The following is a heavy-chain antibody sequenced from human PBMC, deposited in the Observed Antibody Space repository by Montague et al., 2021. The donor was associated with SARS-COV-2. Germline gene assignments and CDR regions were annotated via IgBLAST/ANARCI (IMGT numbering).Heavy chain of an antibody. J-gene: IGHJ5*02. D-gene: IGHD6-13*01. CDR1: GGSFSGYY. Sequence: SETLSLTCAVYGGSFSGYYWSWIRQPPGKGLEWIGEINHSGSTNYNPSLKSRVTISVDTSENQFSLKLSSVTAADTAVYYCARGRYSSSWYGVLNWFDPWGQGTLVTVSS. CDR3: ARGRYSSSWYGVLNWFDP. V-gene: IGHV4-34*01. CDR2: INHSGST.